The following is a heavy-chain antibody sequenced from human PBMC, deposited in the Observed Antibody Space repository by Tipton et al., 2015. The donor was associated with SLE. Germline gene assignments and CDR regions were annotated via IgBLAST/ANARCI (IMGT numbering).Heavy chain of an antibody. CDR2: IRSKTYGETT. D-gene: IGHD2-8*02. J-gene: IGHJ4*02. V-gene: IGHV3-49*03. Sequence: SLRLSCAASVFTFGAHAMSWFRQAPGKGLDWVGFIRSKTYGETTEYAASVQGRFTISRDDSKSVAYLQMNSLKTEDTAVYYCTRESWILVETFDYWGQGTLVTVSS. CDR3: TRESWILVETFDY. CDR1: VFTFGAHA.